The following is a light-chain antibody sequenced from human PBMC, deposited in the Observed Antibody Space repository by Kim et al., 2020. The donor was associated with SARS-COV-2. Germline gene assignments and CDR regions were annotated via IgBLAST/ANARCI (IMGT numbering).Light chain of an antibody. Sequence: QSVLTQPPSVSAAPGQKVTISCSGTSVNFGNNYVSWYQQLPGTAPKLLIHDNNKRPSGIPDRFSGSKSGTSATLGITGLQTGDEADYYCAVWDAGLSVRLFGGGTQLTVL. CDR3: AVWDAGLSVRL. V-gene: IGLV1-51*01. CDR1: SVNFGNNY. J-gene: IGLJ2*01. CDR2: DNN.